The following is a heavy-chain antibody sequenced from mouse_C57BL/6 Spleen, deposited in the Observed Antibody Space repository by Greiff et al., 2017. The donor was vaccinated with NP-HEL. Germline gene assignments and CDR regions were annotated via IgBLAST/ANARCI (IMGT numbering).Heavy chain of an antibody. D-gene: IGHD3-2*02. CDR2: INPNNGGT. J-gene: IGHJ4*01. Sequence: VQLQQSGPELVKPGASVKISCKASGYTFTDYYMNWVKQSHGKSLEWIGDINPNNGGTSYNQKFKGKATLTVDKSSSTAYMALRSLTSEDSAVYYCARGLRPYAMDYWGKGTSVTVSS. CDR1: GYTFTDYY. V-gene: IGHV1-26*01. CDR3: ARGLRPYAMDY.